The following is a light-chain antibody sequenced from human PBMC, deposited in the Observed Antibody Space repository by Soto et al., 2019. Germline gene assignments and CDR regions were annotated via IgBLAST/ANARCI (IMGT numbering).Light chain of an antibody. CDR2: DVS. Sequence: QSALTQPASVSGSPGQSITISCTGTSSDVGGYNYVSWYQQHPGKAHKLMIYDVSNRPSGVSNRFSGSKSGNTASLTISGLQAADEADYYCSSYTSSSTLDYVFGTGTKVTVL. V-gene: IGLV2-14*01. CDR1: SSDVGGYNY. CDR3: SSYTSSSTLDYV. J-gene: IGLJ1*01.